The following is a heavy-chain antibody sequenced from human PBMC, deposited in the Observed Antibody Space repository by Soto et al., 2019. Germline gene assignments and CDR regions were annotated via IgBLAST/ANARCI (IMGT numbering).Heavy chain of an antibody. D-gene: IGHD6-19*01. CDR2: ISAYNGNT. Sequence: QDQLVQSGGEVKKPGASVKVSCKASGYSFTNYGITWVRQAPGQGFEWMGWISAYNGNTNYAQKFQGRDTMTADASTSPAYLEFRSLRSDYTAVYYCARDRGVAPPVAGNTHYYYYMDVWRKGTTFTVSS. CDR1: GYSFTNYG. CDR3: ARDRGVAPPVAGNTHYYYYMDV. J-gene: IGHJ6*03. V-gene: IGHV1-18*01.